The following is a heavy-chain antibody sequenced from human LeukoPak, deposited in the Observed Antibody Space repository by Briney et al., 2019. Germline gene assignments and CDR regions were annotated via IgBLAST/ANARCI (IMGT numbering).Heavy chain of an antibody. D-gene: IGHD7-27*01. CDR3: AKDWGNWYFDL. Sequence: GGSLRLSCAASGFTFSSYGMHWVRQAPGKGLEWVSAIRGGDGSTYYADSVKGRFTFSRDNSKNTLYLQMNSLGAEDTAVYYCAKDWGNWYFDLWGRGTLVTVSS. V-gene: IGHV3-23*01. J-gene: IGHJ2*01. CDR2: IRGGDGST. CDR1: GFTFSSYG.